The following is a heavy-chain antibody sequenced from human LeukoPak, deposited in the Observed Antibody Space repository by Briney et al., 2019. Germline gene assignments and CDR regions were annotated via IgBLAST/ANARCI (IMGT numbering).Heavy chain of an antibody. CDR1: GGSISSADYP. V-gene: IGHV4-30-2*01. CDR2: FYHGGST. J-gene: IGHJ5*02. D-gene: IGHD2/OR15-2a*01. Sequence: SQTLSLTCAVSGGSISSADYPWSWIRQPPGKGLEWIGYFYHGGSTYYNPSLKSRVTISVDRSKNQFSLKLSSVTAADTAVYYCARVSREPSLSRGWFDPWGQGTLVTVSS. CDR3: ARVSREPSLSRGWFDP.